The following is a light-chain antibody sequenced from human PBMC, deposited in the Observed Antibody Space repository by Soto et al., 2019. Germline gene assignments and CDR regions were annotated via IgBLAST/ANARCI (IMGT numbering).Light chain of an antibody. CDR2: GAS. V-gene: IGKV3-20*01. J-gene: IGKJ1*01. CDR3: QQYGSSPPWT. Sequence: EIVLTQSPGTLSLSPGERATLSCRASQSFSSSYLAWYQQIPGQAPRLLIYGASSRATGIPDRFSGSGSGTDFTLTISRLEPEDFAVYYCQQYGSSPPWTFGQGTKVVIK. CDR1: QSFSSSY.